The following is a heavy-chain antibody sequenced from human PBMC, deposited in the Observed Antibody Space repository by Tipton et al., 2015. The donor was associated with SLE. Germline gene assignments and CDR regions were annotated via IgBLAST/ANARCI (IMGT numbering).Heavy chain of an antibody. D-gene: IGHD6-19*01. CDR1: GGSISSSNYY. J-gene: IGHJ4*02. Sequence: TLSLTCTVSGGSISSSNYYWGWIRQSPGKGLEWIGNINHRGTIYYNPSLNSRVTISVDTSKNQFSLKLSSVTAADSAVFYCARMTKLAVVDYWGQGTLVTVSS. CDR2: INHRGTI. CDR3: ARMTKLAVVDY. V-gene: IGHV4-39*07.